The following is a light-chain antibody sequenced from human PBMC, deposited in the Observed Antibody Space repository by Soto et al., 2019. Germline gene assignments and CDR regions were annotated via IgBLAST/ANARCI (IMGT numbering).Light chain of an antibody. CDR1: QSLLHSNGYNC. Sequence: DSVLTKTPLSLPVTPGESASESCRSSQSLLHSNGYNCLDWYLQKPGQSPQLLIYLGSNRAPGVPDRLSGSGSGTDFTLKISRVEAEDVGVYYCMQALQTPWTFGQGTKVDI. J-gene: IGKJ1*01. CDR3: MQALQTPWT. V-gene: IGKV2-28*01. CDR2: LGS.